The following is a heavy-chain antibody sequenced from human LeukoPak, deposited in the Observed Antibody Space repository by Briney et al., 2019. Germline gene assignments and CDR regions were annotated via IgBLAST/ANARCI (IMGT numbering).Heavy chain of an antibody. J-gene: IGHJ4*02. CDR3: ARVYSSGWCFDY. V-gene: IGHV1-18*01. CDR1: GYTFTSYG. CDR2: ISAYNGNT. Sequence: ASVKVSCKXSGYTFTSYGISWVRQAPRQGLEWMGWISAYNGNTNYAQKLQGRVTMTTDTSTSTAYMELRSLRSDDTAVYYCARVYSSGWCFDYWGQGTLVTVSS. D-gene: IGHD6-19*01.